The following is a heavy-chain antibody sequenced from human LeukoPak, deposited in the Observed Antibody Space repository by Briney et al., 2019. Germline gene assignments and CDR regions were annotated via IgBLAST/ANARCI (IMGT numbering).Heavy chain of an antibody. Sequence: GGSLRLSCAASGFTFSSYAMSWVRQAPGKGLEWVSAISGSGGSTYYADSVKGRFTISRDNSKNTLYLQMNSLRAEDTAVYYCARLRYFDWLLSHFDYWGQGTLVTVSS. J-gene: IGHJ4*02. CDR3: ARLRYFDWLLSHFDY. CDR1: GFTFSSYA. D-gene: IGHD3-9*01. V-gene: IGHV3-23*01. CDR2: ISGSGGST.